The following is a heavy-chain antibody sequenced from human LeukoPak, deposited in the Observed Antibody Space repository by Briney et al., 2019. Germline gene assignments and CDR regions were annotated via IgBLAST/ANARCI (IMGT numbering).Heavy chain of an antibody. V-gene: IGHV1-69*05. CDR1: GGTFSSYA. CDR3: ARGLATIGGDAFDI. Sequence: VASVKVSCKASGGTFSSYAISWVRQAPGQGLEWMGGIIPIFGTANYAQKFQGRVTITTDESTSTAYMELSSLRSEDTAVYYCARGLATIGGDAFDIWGQGTMVTVSS. J-gene: IGHJ3*02. CDR2: IIPIFGTA. D-gene: IGHD3-9*01.